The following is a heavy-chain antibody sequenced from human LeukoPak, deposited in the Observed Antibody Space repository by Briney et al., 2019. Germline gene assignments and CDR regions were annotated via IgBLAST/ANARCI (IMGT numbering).Heavy chain of an antibody. Sequence: ASVNVSCKASGYTFTTYAINWVRQAPGQGLEWMGWINTNTGNPTYAQGFTGRFVFSLDTSVSTAYLQISSLKPEDTAVYYCARESEQQLGGWWGQGTLVTVSS. CDR3: ARESEQQLGGW. D-gene: IGHD6-13*01. CDR2: INTNTGNP. CDR1: GYTFTTYA. J-gene: IGHJ4*02. V-gene: IGHV7-4-1*02.